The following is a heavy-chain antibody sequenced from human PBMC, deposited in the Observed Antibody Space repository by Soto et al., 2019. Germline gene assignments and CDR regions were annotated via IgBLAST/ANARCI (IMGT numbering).Heavy chain of an antibody. J-gene: IGHJ6*02. CDR1: GGTFRSYA. V-gene: IGHV1-69*13. CDR3: ARDPPGGAWGMAV. CDR2: IIPIFGTA. Sequence: SVKVSSKASGGTFRSYAMSWVRQSPGQGLEWMGGIIPIFGTANYAQKFQGRVTITADESTSTAYMELSSLRSEDTAVYYCARDPPGGAWGMAVWGQGTTVTVSS. D-gene: IGHD1-26*01.